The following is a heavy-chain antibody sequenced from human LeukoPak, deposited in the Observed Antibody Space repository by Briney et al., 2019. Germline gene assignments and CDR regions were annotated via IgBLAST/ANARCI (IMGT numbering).Heavy chain of an antibody. Sequence: GGSLSLPCAPSGFTLSCFAMRWVRQAPGKGLEWVSSISGNGVGTYYADSVKGRYTISRDNSKNSLNLQMNSLRVEDTAVYCCAKRGSSTYHFDSWGQGTLVIVSS. CDR2: ISGNGVGT. D-gene: IGHD2-2*01. CDR1: GFTLSCFA. J-gene: IGHJ4*02. V-gene: IGHV3-23*01. CDR3: AKRGSSTYHFDS.